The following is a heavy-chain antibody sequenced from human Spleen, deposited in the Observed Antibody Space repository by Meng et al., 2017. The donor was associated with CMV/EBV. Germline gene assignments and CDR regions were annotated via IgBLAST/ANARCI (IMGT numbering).Heavy chain of an antibody. J-gene: IGHJ6*02. V-gene: IGHV3-11*01. CDR1: GFTFSEYG. CDR2: ISSRGRTI. D-gene: IGHD1-26*01. CDR3: ARWDARLVRGMDV. Sequence: GESLRLSCAASGFTFSEYGMSWIRQTPGKGLESVSYISSRGRTIYYADSVQGRFTISRDNAKNSLYLQMNSLRAEDTAVYYCARWDARLVRGMDVWGQGTTVTVSS.